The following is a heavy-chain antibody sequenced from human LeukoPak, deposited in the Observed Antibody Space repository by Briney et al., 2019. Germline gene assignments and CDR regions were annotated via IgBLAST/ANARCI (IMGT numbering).Heavy chain of an antibody. V-gene: IGHV4-59*01. D-gene: IGHD5-12*01. CDR3: ARVHYSGYVGY. Sequence: PSETLSLTCTVSDGSISSYYWSWIRQPPGKGLEWIGYIYYSGSTNYNPSLKSRVTISVDTSKNQFSLKLSSVTAADTAVYYCARVHYSGYVGYWGQGTLVTVSS. CDR2: IYYSGST. CDR1: DGSISSYY. J-gene: IGHJ4*02.